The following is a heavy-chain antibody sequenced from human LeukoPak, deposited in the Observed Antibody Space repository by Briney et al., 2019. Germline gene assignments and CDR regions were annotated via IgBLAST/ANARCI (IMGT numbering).Heavy chain of an antibody. Sequence: SETLSLTCTVSGGSISSYYWTWIRQPPGKGLEWIGYIYSSGTTNYNPSLRSRVSMSVDTSKNQFSLKLSSVTAADTAVYYCARGHITMVRGVIISSFDYWGQGTLVTVSS. CDR3: ARGHITMVRGVIISSFDY. J-gene: IGHJ4*02. V-gene: IGHV4-59*08. CDR1: GGSISSYY. CDR2: IYSSGTT. D-gene: IGHD3-10*01.